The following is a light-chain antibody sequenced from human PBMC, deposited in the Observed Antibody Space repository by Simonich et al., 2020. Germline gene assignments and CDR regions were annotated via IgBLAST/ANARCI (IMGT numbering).Light chain of an antibody. Sequence: QSALTQPASVSGSPGQSITISCTGTSSDVGGYNYVSCYQQHPGKPPKLMISDFRKRTSGVSNRFSGSKSGNTASLTISGLQAEDEADYYCSSYTSSSTLVFGGGTKLTVL. J-gene: IGLJ2*01. CDR1: SSDVGGYNY. V-gene: IGLV2-14*03. CDR2: DFR. CDR3: SSYTSSSTLV.